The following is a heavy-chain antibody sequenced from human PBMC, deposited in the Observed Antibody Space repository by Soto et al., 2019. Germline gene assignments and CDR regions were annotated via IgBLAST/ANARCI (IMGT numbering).Heavy chain of an antibody. Sequence: PGGSLRLSCAASGFTFSNAWMSWVRQAPGKGLEWVGRIKSKTDGGTTDYAAPVKGRFTISRDDSKNTLYLQMNSLKTEDTAVYYCTTDVSTCRAVADDYWGQGTLVTVSA. CDR2: IKSKTDGGTT. CDR3: TTDVSTCRAVADDY. J-gene: IGHJ4*02. V-gene: IGHV3-15*01. CDR1: GFTFSNAW. D-gene: IGHD6-19*01.